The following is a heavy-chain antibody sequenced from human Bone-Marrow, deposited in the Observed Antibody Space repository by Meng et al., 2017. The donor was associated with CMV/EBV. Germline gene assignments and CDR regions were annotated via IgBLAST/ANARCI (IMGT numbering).Heavy chain of an antibody. D-gene: IGHD2-2*01. CDR3: ARSGMVVVPAAH. CDR2: INPNSGGT. CDR1: GYTFTGYY. Sequence: GGSLRLSCKGSGYTFTGYYMHWVRQAPGQGLEWMGWINPNSGGTNYAQKFQGRVTMTRDTSISTAYMELSRLRSDDTAVYYCARSGMVVVPAAHWGQGTLVTVSS. J-gene: IGHJ4*02. V-gene: IGHV1-2*02.